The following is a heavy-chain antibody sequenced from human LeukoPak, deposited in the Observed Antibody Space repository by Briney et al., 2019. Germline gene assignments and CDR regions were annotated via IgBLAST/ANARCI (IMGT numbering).Heavy chain of an antibody. CDR2: IITMFGTA. V-gene: IGHV1-69*06. Sequence: SSVSVCWKASGCSFSVYAISWGRQEPGKGLEWMGWIITMFGTANYAQNFQDRVTITADKSTNTAYMELSSLRSEDTAVYYCARAARDSSGWYRPEDYWGQGTLVTVSS. D-gene: IGHD6-19*01. CDR3: ARAARDSSGWYRPEDY. CDR1: GCSFSVYA. J-gene: IGHJ4*02.